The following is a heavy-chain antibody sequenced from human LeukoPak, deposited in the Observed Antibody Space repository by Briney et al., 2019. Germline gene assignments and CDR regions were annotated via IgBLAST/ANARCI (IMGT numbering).Heavy chain of an antibody. Sequence: GGSLRLSCTASGFTFGDYAMSWFRQAPGKGLEWVGFIRSKAYGGTTEYAASVKGRFTISRDDSKSIAYLQMNSLKTEDTAVYYCTTGAIAGSGSYYFGYYDYWGLGTLVAVSS. CDR2: IRSKAYGGTT. CDR3: TTGAIAGSGSYYFGYYDY. J-gene: IGHJ4*02. V-gene: IGHV3-49*03. D-gene: IGHD3-10*01. CDR1: GFTFGDYA.